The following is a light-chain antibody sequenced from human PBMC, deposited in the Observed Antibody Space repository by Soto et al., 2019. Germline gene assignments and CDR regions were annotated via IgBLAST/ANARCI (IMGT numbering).Light chain of an antibody. CDR1: QRVSNY. V-gene: IGKV3-11*01. J-gene: IGKJ1*01. CDR2: DAS. CDR3: LQPSNRPRT. Sequence: EILLTQSPATVSLSLGERATLSCRASQRVSNYLAWYQHKPGQAPRPLIYDASKRDTGIPARFSGSGSGTEFTLTISSLHPEDFAVYYCLQPSNRPRTFGQGTKVDIK.